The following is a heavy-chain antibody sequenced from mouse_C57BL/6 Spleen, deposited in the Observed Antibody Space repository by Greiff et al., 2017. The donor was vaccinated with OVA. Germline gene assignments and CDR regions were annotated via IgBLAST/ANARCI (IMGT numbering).Heavy chain of an antibody. D-gene: IGHD2-3*01. CDR1: GFTFTDYY. CDR3: ARYHGGYYHWFAY. Sequence: EVKLMESGGGLVQPGGSLSLSCAASGFTFTDYYMSWVRQPPGKALEWLGFIRNKANGYTTEYSASVKGRFTISRDNSQSILYRQMNALRAEDSATYYCARYHGGYYHWFAYWGQGTLVTVSA. V-gene: IGHV7-3*01. CDR2: IRNKANGYTT. J-gene: IGHJ3*01.